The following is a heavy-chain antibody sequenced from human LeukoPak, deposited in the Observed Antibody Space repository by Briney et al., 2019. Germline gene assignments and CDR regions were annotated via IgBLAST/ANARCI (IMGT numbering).Heavy chain of an antibody. D-gene: IGHD2-15*01. CDR3: VKSPLNLGYCSGGSCHYFDY. Sequence: GGSLRLSCVGSGFTFSSYAMSWVRQTPGKGLEWVSVISGTGGITYYADSVKGRFTISRDNSKNTLYLQMNSLRAEDTAVYYCVKSPLNLGYCSGGSCHYFDYWGQGTLVTVSS. CDR1: GFTFSSYA. CDR2: ISGTGGIT. J-gene: IGHJ4*02. V-gene: IGHV3-23*01.